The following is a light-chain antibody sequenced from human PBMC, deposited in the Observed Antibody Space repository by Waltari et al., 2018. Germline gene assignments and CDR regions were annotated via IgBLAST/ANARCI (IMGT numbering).Light chain of an antibody. Sequence: CRASQTISHALHWYQQKPGRAPKLLIYDASTLHRGVPSRFSGSGSGTYFTLTITSLQREDFATYFCQQSYTPPPITFGQGTRLDIK. CDR2: DAS. V-gene: IGKV1-39*01. CDR3: QQSYTPPPIT. CDR1: QTISHA. J-gene: IGKJ5*01.